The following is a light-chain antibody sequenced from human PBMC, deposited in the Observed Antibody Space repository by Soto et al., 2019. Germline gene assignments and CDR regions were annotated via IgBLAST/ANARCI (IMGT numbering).Light chain of an antibody. V-gene: IGKV1-5*01. CDR3: QQYNSYLYT. CDR1: QSISTW. J-gene: IGKJ2*01. CDR2: DAS. Sequence: DIQRTQFPSTLSASVGDRVTITCRSSQSISTWLAWYQQKPGKAPKLLIYDASSLESGVPSRFSGSGSGTEFTLTISSLQPDDFATYYCQQYNSYLYTFGQGTKVDI.